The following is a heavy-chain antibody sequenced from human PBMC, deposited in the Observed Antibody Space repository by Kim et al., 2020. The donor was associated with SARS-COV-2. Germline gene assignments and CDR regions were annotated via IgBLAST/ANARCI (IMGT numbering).Heavy chain of an antibody. Sequence: GGSLRLSCAASEFTFSSYGMSWVRQAPGKGLEWVSAISGSGAVTSYADSVKGRFTISRDNSKNTLYLQMNSLRAEDTALYYCAKDRSGSSGVRKSWGQGTLVTVSS. V-gene: IGHV3-23*01. D-gene: IGHD6-6*01. CDR2: ISGSGAVT. CDR1: EFTFSSYG. J-gene: IGHJ5*02. CDR3: AKDRSGSSGVRKS.